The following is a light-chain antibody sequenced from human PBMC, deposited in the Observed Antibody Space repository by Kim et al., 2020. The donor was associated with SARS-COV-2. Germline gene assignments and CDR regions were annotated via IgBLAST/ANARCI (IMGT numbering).Light chain of an antibody. CDR3: QQSFSVHPT. CDR2: ASS. V-gene: IGKV1-39*01. J-gene: IGKJ2*01. CDR1: QNIKTY. Sequence: SASVRDTVTLTCRASQNIKTYLNWYQQKSGKAPKLLIFASSYLRSGVPSRFSGSGSGTDFTLTIGSLQPEDFAVYYCQQSFSVHPTFGQGTKLEI.